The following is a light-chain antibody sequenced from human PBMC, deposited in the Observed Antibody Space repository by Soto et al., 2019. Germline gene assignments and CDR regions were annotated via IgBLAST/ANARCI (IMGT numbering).Light chain of an antibody. CDR3: SSYTSRTSHYV. Sequence: QSALAQPASVSGSPGQSITISCTGTNSDVGDYNYVSWYQQHPGRAPKLIIYEVSNRPSGVSNRFFGSKSGNAASLTISGLQAEDEADYYCSSYTSRTSHYVFGTGTKVTVL. J-gene: IGLJ1*01. CDR2: EVS. CDR1: NSDVGDYNY. V-gene: IGLV2-14*01.